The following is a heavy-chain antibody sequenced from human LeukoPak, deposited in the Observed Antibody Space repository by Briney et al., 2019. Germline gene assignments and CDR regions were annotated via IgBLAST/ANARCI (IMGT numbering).Heavy chain of an antibody. V-gene: IGHV1-18*01. CDR1: GYTFTSYA. Sequence: ASVKVSCKASGYTFTSYAMNWVRQAPGQGLEWMGWISAYNGNTNYAQKLQGRVTMTTDTSTSTAYMELRSLRSDDTAVYYCARGGDIVGATRRGAFDIWGQGTMVTVSS. D-gene: IGHD1-26*01. J-gene: IGHJ3*02. CDR3: ARGGDIVGATRRGAFDI. CDR2: ISAYNGNT.